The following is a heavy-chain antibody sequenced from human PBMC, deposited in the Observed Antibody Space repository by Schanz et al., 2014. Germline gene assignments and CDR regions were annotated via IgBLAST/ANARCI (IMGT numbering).Heavy chain of an antibody. J-gene: IGHJ6*02. CDR2: IYYSGST. CDR1: GGSISSSSYY. Sequence: QLQLQESGPGLVKPSETLSLTCTVSGGSISSSSYYWGWIRQPPGKGLEWIGSIYYSGSTYYNPSLKSRPTIPVDTPKTKSSRKLTSVTAADTAVYYCARHSGYYYYYGMDVWGQGTTVTVSS. CDR3: ARHSGYYYYYGMDV. V-gene: IGHV4-39*01.